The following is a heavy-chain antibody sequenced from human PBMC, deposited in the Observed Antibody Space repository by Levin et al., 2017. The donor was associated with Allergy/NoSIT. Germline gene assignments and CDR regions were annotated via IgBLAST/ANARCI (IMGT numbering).Heavy chain of an antibody. D-gene: IGHD6-25*01. CDR1: GDSMNSGEHY. Sequence: LRLSCSVSGDSMNSGEHYWGWIRQSPGKGLEWIAYIYYSGTAYYNPSLKSRVSISVDTSKKQFSLKVASLSASDTAVYYCARAIPAADAFDIWGQGTFVTVSS. J-gene: IGHJ3*02. CDR2: IYYSGTA. CDR3: ARAIPAADAFDI. V-gene: IGHV4-30-4*01.